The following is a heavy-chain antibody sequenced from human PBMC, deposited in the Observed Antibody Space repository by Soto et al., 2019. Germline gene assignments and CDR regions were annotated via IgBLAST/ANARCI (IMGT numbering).Heavy chain of an antibody. CDR1: GYTFTSYG. V-gene: IGHV1-18*01. CDR3: ASIVVVPAEGVNYYYGMDV. Sequence: GASVNVSCKASGYTFTSYGISWVRQAPGQGLEWMGWISAYNGNTNYAQKLQGRVTMTTDTSTSTAYMELRSLRSDDTAVYYCASIVVVPAEGVNYYYGMDVWGQGTTVTVSS. D-gene: IGHD2-2*01. J-gene: IGHJ6*02. CDR2: ISAYNGNT.